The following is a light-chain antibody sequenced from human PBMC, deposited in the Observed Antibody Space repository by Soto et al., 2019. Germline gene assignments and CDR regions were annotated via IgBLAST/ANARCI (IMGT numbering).Light chain of an antibody. CDR2: GAS. Sequence: EIVLTQSPGTLSLSPGGRATLSCRPSQSVSSTFLAWYQQKPGQAPRLLIYGASTRATGIPDRFSGSGSGTDFTLTISRLEPEDFAVYYCQQYGSSPWTFGQGTKVEIK. J-gene: IGKJ1*01. CDR1: QSVSSTF. V-gene: IGKV3-20*01. CDR3: QQYGSSPWT.